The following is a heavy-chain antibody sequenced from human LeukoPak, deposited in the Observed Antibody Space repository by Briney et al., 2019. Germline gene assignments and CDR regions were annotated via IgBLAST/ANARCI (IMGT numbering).Heavy chain of an antibody. Sequence: SQTLSLTCDISGDSVSSDSAAWNWIRQSPSRGLEWLGRTYFRSKWYNDYALSVKSRITINPDTSKNQFSLQLTSVTPDDTAVYYCASEPGAGGGSFHYWGQGTLVTVSS. CDR1: GDSVSSDSAA. V-gene: IGHV6-1*01. J-gene: IGHJ4*02. D-gene: IGHD2-15*01. CDR2: TYFRSKWYN. CDR3: ASEPGAGGGSFHY.